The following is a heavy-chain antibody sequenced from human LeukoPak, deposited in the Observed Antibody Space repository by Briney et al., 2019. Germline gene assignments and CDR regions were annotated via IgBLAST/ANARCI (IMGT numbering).Heavy chain of an antibody. J-gene: IGHJ4*02. D-gene: IGHD3-10*01. V-gene: IGHV3-23*01. CDR1: GFTFSSYA. CDR3: ARVSRITMVRGASDFDY. CDR2: ISGSGGST. Sequence: QPGGSLRLSCAASGFTFSSYAMSWVRQAPGKGLEWVSAISGSGGSTYYADSVKGRFTISRDNAKNSLYLQMNSLRAEDTAVYYCARVSRITMVRGASDFDYWGQGTLVTVSS.